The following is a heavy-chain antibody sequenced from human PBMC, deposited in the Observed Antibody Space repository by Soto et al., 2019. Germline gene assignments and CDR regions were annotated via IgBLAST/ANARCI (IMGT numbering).Heavy chain of an antibody. V-gene: IGHV3-30*18. D-gene: IGHD1-26*01. CDR1: GFTFSSYG. Sequence: QVQLVESGGGVVQPGRSLRLSCAASGFTFSSYGMHWVRQAPGKGLEWVAVISYDGSNKYYADSVKGRFTISRDNSKNTLYLQMNSLRAEDTAVYYCAKARSGSHYSPVDYWGQGTLVTVSS. CDR2: ISYDGSNK. CDR3: AKARSGSHYSPVDY. J-gene: IGHJ4*02.